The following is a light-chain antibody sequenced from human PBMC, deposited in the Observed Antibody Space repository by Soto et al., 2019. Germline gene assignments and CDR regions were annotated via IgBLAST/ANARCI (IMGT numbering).Light chain of an antibody. Sequence: QSALTQPASVSGSPGQSITISCTGTSSDVGSYNLVSWYQQHPGKAPKVMIYEGTKRPSGVSNRFSGSESGNTASLTISGLQAEDEADYYCCSYATSYLLFGGGTKLTVL. CDR1: SSDVGSYNL. V-gene: IGLV2-23*01. CDR2: EGT. CDR3: CSYATSYLL. J-gene: IGLJ2*01.